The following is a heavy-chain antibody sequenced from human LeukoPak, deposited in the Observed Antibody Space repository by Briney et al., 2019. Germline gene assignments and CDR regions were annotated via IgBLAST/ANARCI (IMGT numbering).Heavy chain of an antibody. D-gene: IGHD2/OR15-2a*01. CDR1: GFMFSHYG. Sequence: GGSLRLSCVASGFMFSHYGMTWVRQAPGKGLEWVATISSFGTEYADSVKGRFTISRDNAKNTLHLQMNSLRGDDSGLYYCVAAGGNRSWSQGSPVTVSS. V-gene: IGHV3-23*01. CDR2: ISSFGT. J-gene: IGHJ4*02. CDR3: VAAGGNRS.